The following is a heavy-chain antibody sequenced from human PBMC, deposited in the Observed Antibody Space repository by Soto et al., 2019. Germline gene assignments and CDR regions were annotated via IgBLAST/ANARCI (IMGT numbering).Heavy chain of an antibody. CDR3: AKWGEYYFDY. Sequence: QVQLVESGGGVVQPGRSLRLSCAASGFTFSSYGMHWVRQAPGKGLEWVAVISYDGSNKYYADSVKGRFTISRDNSKNTLYLQMNSLRAEDTAVYYCAKWGEYYFDYWGQGTLVTVSS. D-gene: IGHD3-16*01. V-gene: IGHV3-30*18. CDR2: ISYDGSNK. CDR1: GFTFSSYG. J-gene: IGHJ4*02.